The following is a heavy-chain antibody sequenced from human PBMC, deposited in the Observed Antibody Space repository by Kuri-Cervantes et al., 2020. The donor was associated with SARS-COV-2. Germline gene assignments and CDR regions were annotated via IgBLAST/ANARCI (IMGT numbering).Heavy chain of an antibody. CDR1: GYTFTGYY. V-gene: IGHV1-8*03. J-gene: IGHJ4*02. CDR2: MNPNSGNT. D-gene: IGHD2-21*01. Sequence: ASVKVSCKASGYTFTGYYMHWVRQAPGQGLEWMGWMNPNSGNTGYAQEFQGRVTITRNTSISTAYMELSSLTSEDTAIYYCYCAPKEGFDSWGQGTLVTVSS. CDR3: YCAPKEGFDS.